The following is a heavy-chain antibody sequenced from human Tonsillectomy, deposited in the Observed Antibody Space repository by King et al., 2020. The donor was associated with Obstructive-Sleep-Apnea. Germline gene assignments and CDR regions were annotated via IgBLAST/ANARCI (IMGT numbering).Heavy chain of an antibody. J-gene: IGHJ5*02. CDR3: ARDLTYYDYVWGSYRSSWFDP. V-gene: IGHV7-4-1*02. CDR2: INTNTGNP. CDR1: GYTFTSYA. D-gene: IGHD3-16*02. Sequence: VQLVESGSELKKPGASVKVSCKASGYTFTSYAMNWVRQAPGQGLEWMGWINTNTGNPTYAQGFTGRFVFSLDTSVSTAYLQISSLKAEDTAVYYCARDLTYYDYVWGSYRSSWFDPWGQGTLVTVSS.